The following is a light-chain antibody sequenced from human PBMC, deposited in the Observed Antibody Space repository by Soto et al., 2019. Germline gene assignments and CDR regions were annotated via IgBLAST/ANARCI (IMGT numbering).Light chain of an antibody. J-gene: IGKJ1*01. CDR1: QSISSW. Sequence: DIQMTQSPSTLSASVGDRVTITCRASQSISSWLAWYQQKPGKAPKXLIYKASSLESGVPSRFSGSGSGTELTITISSLQPDDFATYYCQHYNSYSEAFGQGTKVDI. V-gene: IGKV1-5*03. CDR2: KAS. CDR3: QHYNSYSEA.